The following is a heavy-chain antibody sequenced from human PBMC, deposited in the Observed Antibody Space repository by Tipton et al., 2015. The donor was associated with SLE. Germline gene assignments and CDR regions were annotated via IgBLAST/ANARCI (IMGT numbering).Heavy chain of an antibody. J-gene: IGHJ3*02. Sequence: TLSLTCTVSGGSIISGSNYWNWIRQSAGKGLEWIGHIYFIGSTNYNPSLKSRVTISVDTSKNQFSLKLSSVTAADTAVYYCARVPYSSGWTRWAFDIWGQGTMVTVSS. CDR1: GGSIISGSNY. CDR2: IYFIGST. CDR3: ARVPYSSGWTRWAFDI. D-gene: IGHD6-19*01. V-gene: IGHV4-61*09.